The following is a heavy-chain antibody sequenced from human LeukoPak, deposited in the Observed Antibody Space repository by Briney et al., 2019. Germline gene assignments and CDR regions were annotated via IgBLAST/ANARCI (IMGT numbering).Heavy chain of an antibody. Sequence: PGGSLRLSCAASGFTLSSYATSWVRQAPVKGLEWVSSIGASGADTYYADALNGWFIISRDTSKNTVYLQMNSLRDEDTAVYYCAKQLDAGNFYPTGDDYWGQGTLVTVSS. CDR2: IGASGADT. D-gene: IGHD3-10*01. V-gene: IGHV3-23*01. CDR1: GFTLSSYA. CDR3: AKQLDAGNFYPTGDDY. J-gene: IGHJ4*02.